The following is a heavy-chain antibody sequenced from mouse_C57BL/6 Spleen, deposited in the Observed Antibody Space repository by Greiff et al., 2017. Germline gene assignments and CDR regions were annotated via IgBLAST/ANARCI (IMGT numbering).Heavy chain of an antibody. D-gene: IGHD2-5*01. V-gene: IGHV3-6*01. CDR3: ARSSYYSNYAGWDY. CDR2: ISYDGSN. Sequence: DVQLQESGPGLVKPSQSLSLTCSVTGYSITSGYYWNWIRQFPGNKLEWMGYISYDGSNNYNPSLKNRISITRDTSKNQFFLKLNSVTTEDTATYYCARSSYYSNYAGWDYWGQGTSVTVSS. CDR1: GYSITSGYY. J-gene: IGHJ4*01.